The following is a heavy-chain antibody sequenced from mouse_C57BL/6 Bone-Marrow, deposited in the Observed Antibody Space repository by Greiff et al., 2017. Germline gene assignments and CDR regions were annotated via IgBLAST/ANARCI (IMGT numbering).Heavy chain of an antibody. D-gene: IGHD1-1*01. Sequence: EVTPQESGPEPVKPGASVKMSCKASGHTFTDYNMPRVKQSPGTSLEWIGYINPNNGGTSYNQKFKGKATLTVNKSSSTAYMELRSLTSEDSAVYYCAREGRKLRTWFAYWGQGTLVTVSA. J-gene: IGHJ3*01. CDR3: AREGRKLRTWFAY. CDR1: GHTFTDYN. V-gene: IGHV1-22*01. CDR2: INPNNGGT.